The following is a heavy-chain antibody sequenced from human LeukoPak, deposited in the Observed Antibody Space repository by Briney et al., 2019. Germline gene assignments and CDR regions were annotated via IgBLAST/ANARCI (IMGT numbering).Heavy chain of an antibody. Sequence: ASVKVSCKASGYTFTGYYMHWVRQAPGQGLEWMGRINPNSGGTNYAQKFQGRVTMTRDTSISTAYMELGRLRSDDTAVYYCAREGITMVRGVLSFFGYWGQGTLVTVSS. CDR1: GYTFTGYY. J-gene: IGHJ4*02. V-gene: IGHV1-2*06. CDR2: INPNSGGT. D-gene: IGHD3-10*01. CDR3: AREGITMVRGVLSFFGY.